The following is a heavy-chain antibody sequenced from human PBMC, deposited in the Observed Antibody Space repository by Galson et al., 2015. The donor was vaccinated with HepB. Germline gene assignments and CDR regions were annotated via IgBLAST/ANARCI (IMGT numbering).Heavy chain of an antibody. CDR1: GYTFTSYG. Sequence: SVKVSCKASGYTFTSYGISWVRQAPGQGLEWMGWISAYNGNTNYAQKLQGRVTMTTDTSTSTAYMELRSLRSDDTAVYYCARASPRYDFWSGYYNYYYYYYMDVWGKGTTVTVSS. J-gene: IGHJ6*03. CDR3: ARASPRYDFWSGYYNYYYYYYMDV. D-gene: IGHD3-3*01. CDR2: ISAYNGNT. V-gene: IGHV1-18*01.